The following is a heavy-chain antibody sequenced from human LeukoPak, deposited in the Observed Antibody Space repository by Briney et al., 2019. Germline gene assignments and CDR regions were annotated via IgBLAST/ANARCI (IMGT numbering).Heavy chain of an antibody. Sequence: ASVKVSCKASGYTFTNNYLHWVRQAPGQGLEWMGMIYPRDGSTSYAQNFQGRVTVTRDTSTTTVHMELRGLRSEDTAVYYCARDQEGFDFWGQGTVVTVSS. CDR2: IYPRDGST. CDR3: ARDQEGFDF. V-gene: IGHV1-46*01. J-gene: IGHJ4*02. CDR1: GYTFTNNY.